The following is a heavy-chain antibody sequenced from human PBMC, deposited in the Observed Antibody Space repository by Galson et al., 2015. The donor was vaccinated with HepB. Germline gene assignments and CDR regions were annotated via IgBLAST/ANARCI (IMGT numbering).Heavy chain of an antibody. Sequence: SVKVSCKVSGYTLTDYYMHWVKQAPGKGLDWMGRINPNSGGTNFAQKFQGRITMTRDTSISTVYMELSRLRSDDTALYYCARGDYDFSFMDVWGIGTSITVSS. D-gene: IGHD3-3*01. V-gene: IGHV1-2*06. CDR3: ARGDYDFSFMDV. J-gene: IGHJ6*03. CDR1: GYTLTDYY. CDR2: INPNSGGT.